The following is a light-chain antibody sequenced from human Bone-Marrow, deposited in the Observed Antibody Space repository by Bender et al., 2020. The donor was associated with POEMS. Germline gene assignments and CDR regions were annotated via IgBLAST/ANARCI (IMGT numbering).Light chain of an antibody. J-gene: IGLJ2*01. CDR2: DVT. V-gene: IGLV2-14*03. CDR1: RSDVGGYNY. CDR3: ASYSSISTLVL. Sequence: QSALTQPPSASGSPGQSITISCTGSRSDVGGYNYVSLYQHRPGKAPKLMIYDVTTRPSGVSLRFSGSKSGNTASLTISGLQAEDEADYYCASYSSISTLVLFGGGTKLTVL.